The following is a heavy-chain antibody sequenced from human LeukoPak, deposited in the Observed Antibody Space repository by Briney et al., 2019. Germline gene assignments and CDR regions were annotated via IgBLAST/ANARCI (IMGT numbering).Heavy chain of an antibody. CDR1: GYTFTSYD. CDR2: MNPNSGNT. J-gene: IGHJ4*02. V-gene: IGHV1-8*03. Sequence: ASVKVSCKASGYTFTSYDINWVRQATGQGLEWMGWMNPNSGNTGYAQKFQGRVTITRNTSISTAYMELSSLRSEDTAVYYCARDSGYDFHLDVYWGQGTLVTVSS. CDR3: ARDSGYDFHLDVY. D-gene: IGHD5-12*01.